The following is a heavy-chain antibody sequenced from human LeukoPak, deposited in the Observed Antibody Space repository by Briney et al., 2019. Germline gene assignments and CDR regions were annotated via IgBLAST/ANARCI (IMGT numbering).Heavy chain of an antibody. CDR1: GFTFSSFW. D-gene: IGHD6-19*01. CDR3: ARDTSSAWYGLIDY. Sequence: GGSLRLSCAASGFTFSSFWMGWVRQAPGKGLEWVATIKQDGSEKYSVDSVKGRFTISRGNAKNSLYLQMNSLRAEDTAVYFCARDTSSAWYGLIDYWGQGSLVTVSS. CDR2: IKQDGSEK. J-gene: IGHJ4*02. V-gene: IGHV3-7*01.